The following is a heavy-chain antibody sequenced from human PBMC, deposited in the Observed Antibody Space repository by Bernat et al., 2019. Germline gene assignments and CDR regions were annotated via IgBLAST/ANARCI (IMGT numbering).Heavy chain of an antibody. CDR1: GFTFSSYG. D-gene: IGHD2-15*01. Sequence: QVQLVESGGGVVQPGRSLRLSCAASGFTFSSYGMHWVRQAPGKGLEWVAVISYDGSNKYYADSVKGRFTISRDNSKNTLYLQMNSLRAEDTAVYYCARDGLGGSCYYWGQGTLVTVSS. CDR2: ISYDGSNK. J-gene: IGHJ4*02. CDR3: ARDGLGGSCYY. V-gene: IGHV3-30*19.